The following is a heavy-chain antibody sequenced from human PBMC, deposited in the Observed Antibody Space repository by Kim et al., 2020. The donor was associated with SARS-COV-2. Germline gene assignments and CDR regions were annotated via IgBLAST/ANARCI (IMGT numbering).Heavy chain of an antibody. Sequence: ASVKVSCKASGYTFTSYGISWVRQAPGQGLEWMGWISAYNGNTNYAQKLQGRVTMTTDTSTSTAYMELRSLRSDDTAVYYCARWAGGQQLVYYYYYGMDVWGQGTTVTVSS. CDR2: ISAYNGNT. J-gene: IGHJ6*02. CDR1: GYTFTSYG. V-gene: IGHV1-18*01. CDR3: ARWAGGQQLVYYYYYGMDV. D-gene: IGHD6-13*01.